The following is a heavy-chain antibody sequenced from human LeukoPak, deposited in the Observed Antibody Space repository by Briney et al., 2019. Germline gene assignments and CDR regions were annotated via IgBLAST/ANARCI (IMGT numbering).Heavy chain of an antibody. Sequence: ASVKVSCKASGYTFTGYYMHWVRQAPGQGLEWMGWINPNSGGTNYAQKFQGRVTMTRDTSISTAYMELSRLESDDTAGYYGARDSPTGAIDYWGQGTLVTVSS. D-gene: IGHD1-26*01. J-gene: IGHJ4*02. CDR2: INPNSGGT. V-gene: IGHV1-2*02. CDR3: ARDSPTGAIDY. CDR1: GYTFTGYY.